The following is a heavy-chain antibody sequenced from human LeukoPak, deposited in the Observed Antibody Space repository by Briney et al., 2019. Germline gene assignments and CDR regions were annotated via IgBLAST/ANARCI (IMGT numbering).Heavy chain of an antibody. CDR3: ARDNHSYTIFGVEDYYYMDV. CDR1: GFTFSSYS. D-gene: IGHD3-3*01. CDR2: ISSSSSYI. J-gene: IGHJ6*03. Sequence: GSLRLSCAASGFTFSSYSMNWVRQAPGKGLEWVSSISSSSSYIYYADSVKGRFTISRDNAKNSLYLQMNSPRAEDTAVYYCARDNHSYTIFGVEDYYYMDVWGKGTTVTVSS. V-gene: IGHV3-21*01.